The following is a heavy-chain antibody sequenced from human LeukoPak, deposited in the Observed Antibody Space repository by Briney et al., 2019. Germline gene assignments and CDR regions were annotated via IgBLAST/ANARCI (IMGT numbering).Heavy chain of an antibody. D-gene: IGHD6-13*01. CDR2: ISGGGGST. Sequence: PGGSLRLSCAASGCTFSSYAMSWVRQAPGKGLEWVSAISGGGGSTYYADSVKGRFTISRDNSKNTLYLQMNSLRAEDTAVYYCATSPLLLPHSSSWSYYYGMDVWGQGTTVTVSS. V-gene: IGHV3-23*01. J-gene: IGHJ6*02. CDR3: ATSPLLLPHSSSWSYYYGMDV. CDR1: GCTFSSYA.